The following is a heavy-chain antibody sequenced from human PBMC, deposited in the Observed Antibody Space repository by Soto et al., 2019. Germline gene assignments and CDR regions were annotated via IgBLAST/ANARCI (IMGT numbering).Heavy chain of an antibody. D-gene: IGHD3-9*01. CDR3: ARVRYDILTGSCFDY. J-gene: IGHJ4*02. CDR2: IYYSGST. CDR1: GGSISTYY. V-gene: IGHV4-59*01. Sequence: SETLSLTCTVSGGSISTYYWSWIRQPPGKGLEWIGHIYYSGSTSYNPSLKSRVTISVDTSKNQFSLKLSSVTAADTAVYYCARVRYDILTGSCFDYWGQGTLVTVSS.